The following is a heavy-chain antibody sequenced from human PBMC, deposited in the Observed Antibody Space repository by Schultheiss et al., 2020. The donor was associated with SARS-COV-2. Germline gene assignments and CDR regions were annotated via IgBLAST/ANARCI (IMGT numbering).Heavy chain of an antibody. Sequence: GSLRLSCAASGFTFSSYAMHWVRQAPGKGLEWVAVISYDGSNKYYADSVRGRFMISRDSSKNTVFLQMDSLRLEDTAMYYCASERGSGTYRGWFDPWGQGTLVTVSS. CDR1: GFTFSSYA. CDR3: ASERGSGTYRGWFDP. CDR2: ISYDGSNK. J-gene: IGHJ5*02. D-gene: IGHD3-16*02. V-gene: IGHV3-30*07.